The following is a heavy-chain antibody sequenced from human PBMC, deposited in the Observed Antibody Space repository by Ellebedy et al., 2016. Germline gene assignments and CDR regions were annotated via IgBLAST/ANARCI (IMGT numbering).Heavy chain of an antibody. CDR1: GFTFSNAW. CDR3: TTDYYDFWSLYGMDV. V-gene: IGHV3-15*01. CDR2: IKSKTDGGTT. J-gene: IGHJ6*02. D-gene: IGHD3-3*01. Sequence: GGSLRLXXAASGFTFSNAWMSWVRQAPGKGLEWVGRIKSKTDGGTTDYAAPVKGRFTISRDDSKNTLYLQMNSLKTEDTAVYYCTTDYYDFWSLYGMDVWGQGTTVTVSS.